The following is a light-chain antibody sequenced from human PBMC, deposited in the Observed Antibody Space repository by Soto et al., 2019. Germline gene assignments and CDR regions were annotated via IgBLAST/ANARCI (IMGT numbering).Light chain of an antibody. CDR1: SSDVGGYNY. Sequence: QSVLTQPRSVSGSPGQSVTISCTGTSSDVGGYNYVSWYQQHPGKAPKLMIYDVSKRPSGVPDRFSGSKSGNTASLTISGLQAEDEADYYCCSSEGSYTFRGYVFGTGTNVTVL. CDR3: CSSEGSYTFRGYV. CDR2: DVS. V-gene: IGLV2-11*01. J-gene: IGLJ1*01.